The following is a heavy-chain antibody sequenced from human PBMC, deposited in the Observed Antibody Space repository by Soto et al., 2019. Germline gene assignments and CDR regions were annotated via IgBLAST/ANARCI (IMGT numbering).Heavy chain of an antibody. CDR2: INAGNGNT. D-gene: IGHD6-19*01. V-gene: IGHV1-3*01. CDR3: ARGGSGWRYYFDY. Sequence: SVKVSCKASGYAFTSYAMYWVRQAPGQRLEWMGWINAGNGNTKYSQKFQGRVTITRDTSASTAYMELSSLRSEDTAVYYCARGGSGWRYYFDYWGQGTLVTVSS. CDR1: GYAFTSYA. J-gene: IGHJ4*02.